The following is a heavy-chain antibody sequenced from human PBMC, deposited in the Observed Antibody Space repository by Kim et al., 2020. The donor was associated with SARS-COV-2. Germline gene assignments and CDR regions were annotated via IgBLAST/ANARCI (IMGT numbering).Heavy chain of an antibody. CDR1: GGSFSGYY. D-gene: IGHD3-10*01. V-gene: IGHV4-34*01. CDR3: ARGLGFGELNYFDY. J-gene: IGHJ4*02. Sequence: SETLSLTCAVYGGSFSGYYWSWIRQPPGKGLEWIGEINHSGSTNYNPSLKSRVTISVDTSKNQFSLKLSSVTAADTAVYYCARGLGFGELNYFDYWGQGTLVTVSS. CDR2: INHSGST.